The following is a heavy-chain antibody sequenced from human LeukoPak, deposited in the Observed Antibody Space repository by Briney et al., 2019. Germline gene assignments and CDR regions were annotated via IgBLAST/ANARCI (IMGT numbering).Heavy chain of an antibody. V-gene: IGHV1-18*01. CDR2: ISAYNGNT. CDR1: GYTFTSYG. J-gene: IGHJ4*02. Sequence: ASVKVSCKASGYTFTSYGISWVRQAPGQGLEWMGWISAYNGNTNYAQKLQGRVTMNTDTSTSTAYMELRSLGSDDTAVYYCARVSSSSWYGDYFDYWGQGTLVTVSS. D-gene: IGHD6-13*01. CDR3: ARVSSSSWYGDYFDY.